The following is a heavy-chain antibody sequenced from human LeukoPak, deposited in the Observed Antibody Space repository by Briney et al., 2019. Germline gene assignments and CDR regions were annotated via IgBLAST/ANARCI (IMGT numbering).Heavy chain of an antibody. Sequence: GGSLRLSCAASGFTFSSYSMNWVRQAPGEGLEWVSSISSSSSYIYYADSVKGRFTISRDNAKNSLYLQMNSLRAEDTAVYYCARGSGYSYGRFYDYWGQGTLVTVSS. D-gene: IGHD5-18*01. CDR3: ARGSGYSYGRFYDY. V-gene: IGHV3-21*01. CDR2: ISSSSSYI. J-gene: IGHJ4*02. CDR1: GFTFSSYS.